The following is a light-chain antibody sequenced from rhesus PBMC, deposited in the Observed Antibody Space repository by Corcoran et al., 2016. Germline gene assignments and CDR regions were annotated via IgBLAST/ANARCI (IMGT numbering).Light chain of an antibody. Sequence: DIQMTQSPSSLSASVGDRVTITCRASPGISNWLAWYQQTPGKAPKLLIYRASNLETGVPSRFSGSGSGTDFTLTISSQQPEDIATYYCQQHDNSPLTFGGGTKVEIK. V-gene: IGKV1-69*01. CDR1: PGISNW. CDR2: RAS. J-gene: IGKJ4*01. CDR3: QQHDNSPLT.